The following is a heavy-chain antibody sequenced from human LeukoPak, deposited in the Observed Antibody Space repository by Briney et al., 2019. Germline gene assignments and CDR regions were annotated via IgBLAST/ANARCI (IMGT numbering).Heavy chain of an antibody. Sequence: SGGSLRLSCAASGFTFSSYGVSWVRQAPGKGLEWVSGISGNGHRTYYADSVKGRFTISRDNSKSTLYLQMNSLRAEDTAVYYCAKSGYNRFDYWGQGTLVTVSS. CDR1: GFTFSSYG. V-gene: IGHV3-23*01. CDR2: ISGNGHRT. CDR3: AKSGYNRFDY. D-gene: IGHD5-24*01. J-gene: IGHJ4*02.